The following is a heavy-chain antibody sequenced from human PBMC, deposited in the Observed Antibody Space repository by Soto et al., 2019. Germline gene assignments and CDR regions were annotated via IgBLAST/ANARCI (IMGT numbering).Heavy chain of an antibody. Sequence: EVQLLESGGGLVQPGGSLRLSCAASGFTFSSYAMSWVRQAPGKGLEWVSAISGSGGSTYYADSVKGRFTISRDNSKNKLYLQMNSLRAEDTAVYYCAKDMGYCSSTSCYGPNAFDIWGQGTMVTVSS. J-gene: IGHJ3*02. CDR1: GFTFSSYA. CDR2: ISGSGGST. D-gene: IGHD2-2*01. CDR3: AKDMGYCSSTSCYGPNAFDI. V-gene: IGHV3-23*01.